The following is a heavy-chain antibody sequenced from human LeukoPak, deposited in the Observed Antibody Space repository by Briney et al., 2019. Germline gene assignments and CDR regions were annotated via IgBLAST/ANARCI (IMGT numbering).Heavy chain of an antibody. V-gene: IGHV3-48*03. J-gene: IGHJ6*02. CDR3: ARDYGDYAGYYYYYGMGV. Sequence: GGSLRLSCAASGFTFTNFEMNWVRQAPGKGLEWVSYISSSGSTIYYADSVKGRFTISRDNAKNSLYLQMNSLRAEDTAVYYCARDYGDYAGYYYYYGMGVWGQGTTVTVSS. CDR1: GFTFTNFE. CDR2: ISSSGSTI. D-gene: IGHD3-16*01.